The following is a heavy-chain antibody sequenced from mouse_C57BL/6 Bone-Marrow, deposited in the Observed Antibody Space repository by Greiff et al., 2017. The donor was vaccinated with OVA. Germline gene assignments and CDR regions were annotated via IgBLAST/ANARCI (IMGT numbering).Heavy chain of an antibody. Sequence: EVQLQQSGPELVKPGASVKIPCKASGYTFTDYNMDWVKQSHGKSLEWIGDINPNNGGTIYNQKFKGKATLTVDKSSSTAYMDLRTLASECTAVYYCARAGTWFAYWGQGTLVTVSA. CDR2: INPNNGGT. CDR1: GYTFTDYN. CDR3: ARAGTWFAY. V-gene: IGHV1-18*01. J-gene: IGHJ3*01.